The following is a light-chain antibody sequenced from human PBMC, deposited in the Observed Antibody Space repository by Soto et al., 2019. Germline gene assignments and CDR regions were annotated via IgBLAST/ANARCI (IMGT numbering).Light chain of an antibody. V-gene: IGLV2-14*01. J-gene: IGLJ2*01. CDR1: SSDVGGYNY. CDR3: SSYTSSSTHVV. CDR2: DVS. Sequence: QSALTQPASVSGSPGQSITISCTGTSSDVGGYNYVSWYQQHPGKAPKLMIYDVSNRPSGVSDRFSGSKSDNTASLTISGLQAEDEANYYSSSYTSSSTHVVFGGGTKLTVL.